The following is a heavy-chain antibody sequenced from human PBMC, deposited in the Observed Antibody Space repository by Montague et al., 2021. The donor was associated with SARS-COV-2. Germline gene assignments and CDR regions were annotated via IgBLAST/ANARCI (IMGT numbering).Heavy chain of an antibody. CDR1: GFSLSTSGVG. Sequence: PALVKPTQTLTLTCTFSGFSLSTSGVGVGWIRQPPGKALEWLALIYWDDDKRYSPSPKSRLTITKDTSKNQVVLTMTNMDPVDTATYYCAHRRPGSGSYYFDYWGQGTLVTVSS. CDR2: IYWDDDK. J-gene: IGHJ4*02. V-gene: IGHV2-5*02. CDR3: AHRRPGSGSYYFDY. D-gene: IGHD3-10*01.